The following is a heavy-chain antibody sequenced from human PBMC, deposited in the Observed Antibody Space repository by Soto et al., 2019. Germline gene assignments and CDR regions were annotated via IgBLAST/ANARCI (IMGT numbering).Heavy chain of an antibody. CDR3: ARGIRNYYGSDY. CDR2: INSDGSST. Sequence: EVQLVESGGGLAQPGGSLRLSCAASGFTFTSYWMHWVRQAPGKGLEWVSRINSDGSSTSYADIVKGRFTISRDNAKNTVYLQMNSLRSEDTALYYCARGIRNYYGSDYWGHGTLVTVSS. CDR1: GFTFTSYW. J-gene: IGHJ4*01. V-gene: IGHV3-74*01. D-gene: IGHD3-10*01.